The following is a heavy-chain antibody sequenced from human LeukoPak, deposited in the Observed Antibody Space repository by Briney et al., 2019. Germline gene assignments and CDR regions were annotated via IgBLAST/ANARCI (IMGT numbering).Heavy chain of an antibody. CDR2: ISWNSGSI. D-gene: IGHD2-15*01. CDR3: AKGHCSSSSCFPYYYYYMDV. V-gene: IGHV3-9*01. Sequence: GRSLRLSCAASGFTFDDYAMHWVRQAPGKGLEWVSGISWNSGSIAYADSVKGRFTISRDNAKNLLYLQMSSLRAEDTALYHRAKGHCSSSSCFPYYYYYMDVWGKGTTVTVSS. J-gene: IGHJ6*03. CDR1: GFTFDDYA.